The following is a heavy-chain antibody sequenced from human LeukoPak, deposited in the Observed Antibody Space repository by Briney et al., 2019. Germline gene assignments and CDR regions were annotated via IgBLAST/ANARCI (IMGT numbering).Heavy chain of an antibody. Sequence: SETLSLTCALYGGSFSGYYWSWIRQPPGKGLEWIGEINHSGSTNYNPSLKSRVTISVDTSKNQFSLKLSSVTAADRAVYYCARGRSGSSWIDYWGQGTLVTVSS. CDR2: INHSGST. CDR3: ARGRSGSSWIDY. D-gene: IGHD1-26*01. CDR1: GGSFSGYY. J-gene: IGHJ4*02. V-gene: IGHV4-34*01.